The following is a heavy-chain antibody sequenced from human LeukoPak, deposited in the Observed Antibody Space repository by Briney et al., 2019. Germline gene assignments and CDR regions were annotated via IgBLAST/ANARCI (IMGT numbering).Heavy chain of an antibody. CDR2: ITSSGGST. V-gene: IGHV3-23*01. CDR1: GFTFNSYS. J-gene: IGHJ4*02. CDR3: ANDEAPNDY. Sequence: GGSLRLSCAASGFTFNSYSLSWVRQAPGKGLEWVSGITSSGGSTYYADSVKGRFTISRDNSKNTVYLQMNSLRVEDTAIYYCANDEAPNDYWGQGTLVTVSS.